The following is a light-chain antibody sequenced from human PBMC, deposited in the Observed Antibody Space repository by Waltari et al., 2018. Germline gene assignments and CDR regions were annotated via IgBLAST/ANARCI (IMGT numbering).Light chain of an antibody. CDR3: QQYYSSST. Sequence: DIQMTQSPSTLSASVGDTIAITCRASLSISTWLVWYQQKPGKAPKLLIYDASSLESGVPSTFSGSGSGTEFTLTISSLQPDDFATYFCQQYYSSSTFGQGTKVEIK. J-gene: IGKJ1*01. CDR2: DAS. CDR1: LSISTW. V-gene: IGKV1-5*01.